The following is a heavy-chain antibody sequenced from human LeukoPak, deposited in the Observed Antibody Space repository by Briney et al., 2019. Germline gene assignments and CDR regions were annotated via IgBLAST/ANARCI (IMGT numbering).Heavy chain of an antibody. CDR1: GGSFSGYY. D-gene: IGHD4-23*01. J-gene: IGHJ4*02. CDR3: ARLRWSSAPFDY. CDR2: INHSGST. V-gene: IGHV4-34*01. Sequence: SETLSLTCAVYGGSFSGYYWSWIRQPPGKGLEWIGEINHSGSTNYNPSLKSRVTISVDTSKNQFSLKLSSVTAADTAVYYCARLRWSSAPFDYWGQGTLVTVSS.